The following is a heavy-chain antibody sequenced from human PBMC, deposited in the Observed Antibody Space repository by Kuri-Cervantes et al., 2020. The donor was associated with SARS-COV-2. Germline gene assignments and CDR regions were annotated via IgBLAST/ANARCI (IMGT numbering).Heavy chain of an antibody. J-gene: IGHJ2*01. CDR2: IIPIFGTA. CDR1: GYTFTSYG. Sequence: SVKVSCKASGYTFTSYGISWVRQAPGQGLEWMGGIIPIFGTANYAQKFQGRVTITADESTSTAYMELSSLRSEDTAVYYCARDTYDSSGYHIPTRNWYFGLWGRGTLVTVSS. D-gene: IGHD3-22*01. V-gene: IGHV1-69*13. CDR3: ARDTYDSSGYHIPTRNWYFGL.